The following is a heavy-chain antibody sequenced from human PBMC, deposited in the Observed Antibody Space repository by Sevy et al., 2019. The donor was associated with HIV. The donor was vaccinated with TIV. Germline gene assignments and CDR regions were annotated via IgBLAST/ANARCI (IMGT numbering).Heavy chain of an antibody. CDR1: GFAFNTYA. J-gene: IGHJ3*02. D-gene: IGHD2-15*01. Sequence: GGCLRLSCTASGFAFNTYAMYWVRQAPGKGLEWVSSISTNGNITYYADSVKGRFIVSRDSSKNTVYLQMHSLRVDDTAVYYCAKEATILVVVAYAFDMWGQGTAVTVSS. V-gene: IGHV3-23*01. CDR2: ISTNGNIT. CDR3: AKEATILVVVAYAFDM.